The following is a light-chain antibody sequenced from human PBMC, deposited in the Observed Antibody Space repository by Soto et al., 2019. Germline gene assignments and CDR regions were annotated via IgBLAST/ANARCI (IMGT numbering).Light chain of an antibody. Sequence: AIRMTQSPSSFSASTGDRVTITCRASQGISGYLAWYQQRPGKPPNLLIYAASTLQSGVPSRFSGSGSGTDFTLTISCLQSEDFATYYCQQYYSYPRTFGQGTKVEI. J-gene: IGKJ1*01. V-gene: IGKV1-8*01. CDR2: AAS. CDR3: QQYYSYPRT. CDR1: QGISGY.